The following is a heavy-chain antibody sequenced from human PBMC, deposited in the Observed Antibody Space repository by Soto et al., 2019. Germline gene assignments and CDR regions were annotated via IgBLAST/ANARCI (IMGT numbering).Heavy chain of an antibody. V-gene: IGHV4-59*01. CDR3: AAPPRY. Sequence: QVQLQESGPGLVKPSETLSLTCTVSGGSISSYYWSWIRQPPGKGLEWIGYIYDSGSTNYNPSLKRRVTISVVTSKNQFSLKLTSVTAADTAVYYCAAPPRYWGQGTLVTVSS. J-gene: IGHJ4*02. D-gene: IGHD6-6*01. CDR2: IYDSGST. CDR1: GGSISSYY.